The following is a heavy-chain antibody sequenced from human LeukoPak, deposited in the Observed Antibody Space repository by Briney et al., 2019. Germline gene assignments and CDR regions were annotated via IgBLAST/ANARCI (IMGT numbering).Heavy chain of an antibody. CDR1: GGSISSSNW. CDR2: IYHSGST. D-gene: IGHD3-9*01. J-gene: IGHJ4*02. V-gene: IGHV4-4*02. Sequence: SETLSLTCAVSGGSISSSNWWSWVRQPPGKGLEWIGEIYHSGSTNYNPSLKSRVTISVDKSKNQFSLKLSSVTAADTAMYYCARGDVDYYDILTGSTLLDYWGQGALVTVSS. CDR3: ARGDVDYYDILTGSTLLDY.